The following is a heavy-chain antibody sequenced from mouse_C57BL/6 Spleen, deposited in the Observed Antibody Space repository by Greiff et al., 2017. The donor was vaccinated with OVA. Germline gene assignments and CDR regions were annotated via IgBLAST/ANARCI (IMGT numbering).Heavy chain of an antibody. Sequence: VQLQQSGAELVRPGSSVKLSCKASGYTFTSYWMHWVKQRPIQGLEWIGNIDPSDSETHYNQKFKDKATLTVDKSSSTAYMQLSSLTSEDSAVYYCARDYYGRAYAMDYWGQGTSVTVSS. CDR1: GYTFTSYW. J-gene: IGHJ4*01. D-gene: IGHD1-1*01. V-gene: IGHV1-52*01. CDR2: IDPSDSET. CDR3: ARDYYGRAYAMDY.